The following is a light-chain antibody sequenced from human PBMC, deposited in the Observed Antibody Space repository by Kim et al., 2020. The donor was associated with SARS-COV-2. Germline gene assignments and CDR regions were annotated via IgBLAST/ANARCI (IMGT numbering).Light chain of an antibody. CDR3: QVWDSSSV. J-gene: IGLJ1*01. CDR1: NIGSKS. CDR2: YDS. Sequence: VAVAPGKPAGITCGGNNIGSKSVHWYQPKPGQAPVLVIYYDSDRPSGIPERFSGSNSGNTATLTISRVEAGDEADYYCQVWDSSSVFGTGTKVTVL. V-gene: IGLV3-21*04.